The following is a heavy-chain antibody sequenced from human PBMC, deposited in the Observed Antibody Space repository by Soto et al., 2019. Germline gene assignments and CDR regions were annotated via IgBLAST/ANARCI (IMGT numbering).Heavy chain of an antibody. Sequence: SVKVSCKASGYTFTSYGISWVRQAPGQGLEWMGRIIPILGIANYAQKFQGRVTITADESTSTAYMELSSLRSEDTAVYYCARRGSGSYYKPYYYYGMDVWGQGTTVTVSS. J-gene: IGHJ6*02. CDR1: GYTFTSYG. V-gene: IGHV1-69*04. CDR2: IIPILGIA. CDR3: ARRGSGSYYKPYYYYGMDV. D-gene: IGHD3-10*01.